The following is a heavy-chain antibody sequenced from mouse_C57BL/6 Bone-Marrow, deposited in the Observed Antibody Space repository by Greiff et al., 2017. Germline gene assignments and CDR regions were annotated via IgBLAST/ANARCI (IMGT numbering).Heavy chain of an antibody. CDR3: ARSDYGNYVDY. CDR1: GYTFTDYY. J-gene: IGHJ2*01. Sequence: VKLQESGAELVRPGASVKLSCKASGYTFTDYYINWVKQRPGQGLEWIARIYPGSGNTYYNEKFKGKATLTAEKSSSTAYMQLSSLTSEDSAGYFCARSDYGNYVDYGGQGTTLTVSS. CDR2: IYPGSGNT. D-gene: IGHD2-1*01. V-gene: IGHV1-76*01.